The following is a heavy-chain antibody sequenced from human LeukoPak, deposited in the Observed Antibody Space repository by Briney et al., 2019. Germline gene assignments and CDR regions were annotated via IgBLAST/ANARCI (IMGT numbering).Heavy chain of an antibody. CDR1: GDTFSSYA. D-gene: IGHD3-10*01. V-gene: IGHV1-69*04. J-gene: IGHJ3*02. Sequence: SVKVSCKASGDTFSSYAISWVRQAPGQGLEWMGRIIPILGIANYAQKFQGRVTITADKSTSTAYMELSSLRSEDTAVYYCARSGTDVDGGAFDIWGQGTMVTVSS. CDR2: IIPILGIA. CDR3: ARSGTDVDGGAFDI.